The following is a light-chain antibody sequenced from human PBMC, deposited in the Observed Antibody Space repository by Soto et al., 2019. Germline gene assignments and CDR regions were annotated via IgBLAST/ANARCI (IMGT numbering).Light chain of an antibody. Sequence: SPTPPGPVSGAPGQSITISCTGSGRDIGAYDYVSWYQQHPGKAPKLLIYGVKNRPSGVSYRFSASKSAFTASLTISGLQAEDEAHYYCSSYTTSYFYVFGPGTKVTVL. J-gene: IGLJ1*01. CDR3: SSYTTSYFYV. CDR2: GVK. V-gene: IGLV2-14*01. CDR1: GRDIGAYDY.